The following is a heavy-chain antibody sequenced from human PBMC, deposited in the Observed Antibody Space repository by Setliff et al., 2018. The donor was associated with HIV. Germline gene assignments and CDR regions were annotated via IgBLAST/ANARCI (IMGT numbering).Heavy chain of an antibody. CDR1: GGSFSDYY. Sequence: SETLSLTCAVYGGSFSDYYWSWVRQPPGKGLEWIGDVNRSGGTNYNPSLKRRVTISVDTSKNQFSLQLSSVTAADTAVYYCARLTIATAGTLFDYWGQGTLVTVSS. CDR2: VNRSGGT. V-gene: IGHV4-34*01. CDR3: ARLTIATAGTLFDY. D-gene: IGHD6-13*01. J-gene: IGHJ4*02.